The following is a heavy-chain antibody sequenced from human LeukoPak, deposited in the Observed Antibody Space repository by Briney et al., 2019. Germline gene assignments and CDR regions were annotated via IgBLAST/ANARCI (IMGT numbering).Heavy chain of an antibody. CDR3: ARDTRADYDFWSGFSWFDP. V-gene: IGHV4-59*01. Sequence: PSETLSLTCTVSGGSISSYYWSWIRQPPGKGLEWIGYIYYSGSTNYNPSLKSRVTISVDTSKNQFSLKLSSVTAADTAVYYCARDTRADYDFWSGFSWFDPWGQGTLVTVSS. J-gene: IGHJ5*02. D-gene: IGHD3-3*01. CDR1: GGSISSYY. CDR2: IYYSGST.